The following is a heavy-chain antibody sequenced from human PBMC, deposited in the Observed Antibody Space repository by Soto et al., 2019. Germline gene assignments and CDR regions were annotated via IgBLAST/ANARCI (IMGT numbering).Heavy chain of an antibody. CDR1: GYSFTSYW. CDR3: ARLDSGTYGVSGYYYGMDV. D-gene: IGHD1-26*01. J-gene: IGHJ6*02. CDR2: IYPGDSES. V-gene: IGHV5-51*01. Sequence: GESLKISCKGSGYSFTSYWIGWVRQMPGKGLEWMGIIYPGDSESRYSPSFQGQVTMSADKSSSTAYLQWSSLKASDTAMYYCARLDSGTYGVSGYYYGMDVWGQGTTVTVSS.